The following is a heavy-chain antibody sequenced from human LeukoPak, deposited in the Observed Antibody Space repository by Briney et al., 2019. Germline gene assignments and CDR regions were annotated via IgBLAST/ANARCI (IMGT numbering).Heavy chain of an antibody. D-gene: IGHD3-10*01. CDR3: ARSMVRGVINY. CDR1: GGSISSGSYY. Sequence: PSETLSLTCTVSGGSISSGSYYWSWIRQPAGKGLEWIGRIYTSGSTNYNPSLKSRVPISVDTSKNQFSLKLSSVTAADTAVYYCARSMVRGVINYWGQGTLVTVSS. V-gene: IGHV4-61*02. J-gene: IGHJ4*02. CDR2: IYTSGST.